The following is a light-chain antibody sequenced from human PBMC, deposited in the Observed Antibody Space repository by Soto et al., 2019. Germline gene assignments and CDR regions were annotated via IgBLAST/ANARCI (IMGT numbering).Light chain of an antibody. CDR3: SSYTTSNTPLYV. Sequence: QSALTQPASVSGSPGQSITISCTGTSSDTAGYNYVSWYQQHPGKAPKLMIYEVSNRSSGVSNRFSGSQSGNMASLTISGLQAEDEANYYCSSYTTSNTPLYVFGTGTKLTVL. V-gene: IGLV2-14*01. CDR1: SSDTAGYNY. CDR2: EVS. J-gene: IGLJ1*01.